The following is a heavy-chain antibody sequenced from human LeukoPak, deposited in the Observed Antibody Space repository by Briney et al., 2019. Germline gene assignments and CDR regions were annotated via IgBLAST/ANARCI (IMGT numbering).Heavy chain of an antibody. V-gene: IGHV1-18*01. CDR2: ISTYNGNT. CDR1: GYTFTSYG. CDR3: ARGVGYCSTTTCWRHAFDI. J-gene: IGHJ3*02. D-gene: IGHD2-2*01. Sequence: GASVKVSCKASGYTFTSYGISWVRQAPGQGLEWMGWISTYNGNTNYAQKLQGRVTTTTDTSTSTAYMEVRSLRSDDTAVYYCARGVGYCSTTTCWRHAFDIWGQGTMVTVSS.